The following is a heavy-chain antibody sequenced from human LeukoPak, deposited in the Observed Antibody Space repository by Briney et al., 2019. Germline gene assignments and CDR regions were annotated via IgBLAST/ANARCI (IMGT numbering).Heavy chain of an antibody. V-gene: IGHV4-59*12. D-gene: IGHD5-18*01. CDR1: GGSIRSYY. J-gene: IGHJ4*02. Sequence: PSETLSLTCTVSGGSIRSYYWSWIRQPPGKGLEWIGYIFYSGGANYNPSLKSRVTISVDTSKNQFSLKLISVTAADTAVYYCARDVGTALVTGDYWGQGTLVTVSS. CDR3: ARDVGTALVTGDY. CDR2: IFYSGGA.